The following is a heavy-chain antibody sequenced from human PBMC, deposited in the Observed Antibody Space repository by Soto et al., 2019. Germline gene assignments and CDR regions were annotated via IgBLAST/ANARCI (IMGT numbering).Heavy chain of an antibody. Sequence: GASVKVSCKASGFTFTSSAVQWVRQARGQRLEWIGWIVVGSGNTNYAQKFQERVTITRDMSTSTAYMELSSLRSEDTAVYYCAAGDSSGYYYWEFDYWGQGTLVT. J-gene: IGHJ4*02. CDR2: IVVGSGNT. CDR1: GFTFTSSA. V-gene: IGHV1-58*01. D-gene: IGHD3-22*01. CDR3: AAGDSSGYYYWEFDY.